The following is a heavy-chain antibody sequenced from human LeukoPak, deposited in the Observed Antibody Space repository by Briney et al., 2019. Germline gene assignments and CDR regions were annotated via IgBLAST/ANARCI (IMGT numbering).Heavy chain of an antibody. CDR2: ISAYNGNT. CDR3: ARSDQITMVRGVIIRFDY. V-gene: IGHV1-18*01. CDR1: GYTFTSYG. J-gene: IGHJ4*02. D-gene: IGHD3-10*01. Sequence: ASVKVSCKASGYTFTSYGISWVRQAPGQGLEWMGWISAYNGNTNYAQKLQGRVTMTTDTSTSTAYMELRSLRSDDTAVYYCARSDQITMVRGVIIRFDYWGQGTLVTVSS.